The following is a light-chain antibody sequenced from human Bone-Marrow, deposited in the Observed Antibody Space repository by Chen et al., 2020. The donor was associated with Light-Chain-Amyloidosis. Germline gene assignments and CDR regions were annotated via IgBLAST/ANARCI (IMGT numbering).Light chain of an antibody. J-gene: IGLJ2*01. Sequence: QSPLTPPASLAGSVGPSITFSCTGTSSDVGHYNLVSWYQQHPGEAPKPMIYEDSERPSGVSNRFSGSKSGNTSSLTISGLQTDDKDDYYCCSSSDTDTLIFGTGTRLTVL. CDR3: CSSSDTDTLI. CDR2: EDS. V-gene: IGLV2-23*01. CDR1: SSDVGHYNL.